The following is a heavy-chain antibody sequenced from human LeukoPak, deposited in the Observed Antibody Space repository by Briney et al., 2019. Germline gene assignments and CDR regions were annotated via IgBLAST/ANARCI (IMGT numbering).Heavy chain of an antibody. J-gene: IGHJ4*02. CDR1: GGPISSYY. CDR3: AAKSGWRYYFDY. Sequence: SETLSLTCTVSGGPISSYYWSWIRQPPGKGLEWIGYIYYSGSTNYNPSLKSRVTISVDTSKNQFSLKLSSVTAADTAVYYCAAKSGWRYYFDYWGQGTLVTVSS. D-gene: IGHD6-19*01. V-gene: IGHV4-59*01. CDR2: IYYSGST.